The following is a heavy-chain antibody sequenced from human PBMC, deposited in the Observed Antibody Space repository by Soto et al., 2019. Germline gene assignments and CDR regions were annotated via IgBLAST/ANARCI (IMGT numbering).Heavy chain of an antibody. D-gene: IGHD2-21*02. V-gene: IGHV3-30-3*01. CDR3: ARDRGVNLPVVVTAVGIDY. Sequence: GALRLSCAASGFTFSSYAMHWVRQAPGKGLEWVAVISYDGSNKYYADSVKGRFTISRDNSKNTLYLQMNSLRAEDTAVYYCARDRGVNLPVVVTAVGIDYWGQGTLVTVSS. CDR1: GFTFSSYA. CDR2: ISYDGSNK. J-gene: IGHJ4*02.